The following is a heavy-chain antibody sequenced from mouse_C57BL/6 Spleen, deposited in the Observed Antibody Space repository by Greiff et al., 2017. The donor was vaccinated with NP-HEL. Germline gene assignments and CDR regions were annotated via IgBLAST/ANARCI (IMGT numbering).Heavy chain of an antibody. V-gene: IGHV1-59*01. CDR1: GYTFTSYW. CDR2: IDPSDSYT. D-gene: IGHD4-1*01. CDR3: ARWDWDGYFDY. Sequence: QVQLQQPGAELVRPGTSVKLSCKASGYTFTSYWMHWVKQRPGQGLEWIGVIDPSDSYTNYNQKFKGKATLTVDTSSSTAYMQLSSLTSEDSAVYYCARWDWDGYFDYWGQGTTLTVSS. J-gene: IGHJ2*01.